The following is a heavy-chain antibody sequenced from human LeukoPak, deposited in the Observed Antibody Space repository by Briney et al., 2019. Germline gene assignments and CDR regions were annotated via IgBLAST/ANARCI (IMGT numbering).Heavy chain of an antibody. CDR1: GGSISSSSYY. CDR2: IYYSGST. V-gene: IGHV4-39*07. Sequence: SETLSLTCTVSGGSISSSSYYWGWIRQPPGKGLEWIGSIYYSGSTYYNPSLKSRVTISVDTSKNQFSLKLSSVTAADTAVYYCARSEKRITIFGVDIIWFDPWGQGTLVTVSS. CDR3: ARSEKRITIFGVDIIWFDP. D-gene: IGHD3-3*01. J-gene: IGHJ5*02.